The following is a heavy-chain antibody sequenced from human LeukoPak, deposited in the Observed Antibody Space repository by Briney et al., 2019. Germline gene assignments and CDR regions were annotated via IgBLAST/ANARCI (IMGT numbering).Heavy chain of an antibody. CDR1: GFTFSSYS. CDR3: ARGVSPRWSGWYFDL. CDR2: MSSSGNTI. J-gene: IGHJ2*01. V-gene: IGHV3-48*04. D-gene: IGHD4-23*01. Sequence: GGSLRLSCAASGFTFSSYSMNWVRQAPGKGLEWLSYMSSSGNTIYYADSVKGRFTISRDNARNSLYLHMTTLRVEDTAIYYCARGVSPRWSGWYFDLWGRGTLVTVSS.